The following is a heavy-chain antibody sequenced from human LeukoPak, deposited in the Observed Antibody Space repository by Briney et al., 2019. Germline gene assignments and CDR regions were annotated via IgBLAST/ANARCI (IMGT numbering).Heavy chain of an antibody. J-gene: IGHJ4*02. D-gene: IGHD1-1*01. CDR2: IKQDGSEK. V-gene: IGHV3-7*03. Sequence: GGSLRLSCAASGFTFSSYWMSWVRQAQGKVLESVANIKQDGSEKYYVDSVKGRFTISRDNAKNSLYLQMNSLRAEDTAVYYCAREYNWNDCYLDYWGQGTLVTVSS. CDR1: GFTFSSYW. CDR3: AREYNWNDCYLDY.